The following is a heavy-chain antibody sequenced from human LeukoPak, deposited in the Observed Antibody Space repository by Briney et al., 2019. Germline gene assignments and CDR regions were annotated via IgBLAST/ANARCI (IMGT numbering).Heavy chain of an antibody. J-gene: IGHJ4*02. Sequence: SETLSLTCTVSGGSISSYYWSWIRQPPGKGLEWIGYIYYSGSTNYNPSPKSRVTISVDTSKNQFSLKLSSVTAADTAVYYCARVYYYDSSGYSTPYYFDYWGQGTLVTVSS. CDR2: IYYSGST. V-gene: IGHV4-59*01. D-gene: IGHD3-22*01. CDR3: ARVYYYDSSGYSTPYYFDY. CDR1: GGSISSYY.